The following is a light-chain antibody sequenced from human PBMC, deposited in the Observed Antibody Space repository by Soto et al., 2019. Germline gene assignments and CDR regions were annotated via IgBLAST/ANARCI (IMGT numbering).Light chain of an antibody. Sequence: DTQMTQSPSSLSASVGGRVTITCRASQSSSSYLCGCQQKPGKAATFMLYAASSLQSGVPSRFSGSGSATDFFLTISSLRPDDFATSYCQQSYSTPPITFGQGARPEIK. CDR2: AAS. CDR3: QQSYSTPPIT. J-gene: IGKJ5*01. V-gene: IGKV1-39*01. CDR1: QSSSSY.